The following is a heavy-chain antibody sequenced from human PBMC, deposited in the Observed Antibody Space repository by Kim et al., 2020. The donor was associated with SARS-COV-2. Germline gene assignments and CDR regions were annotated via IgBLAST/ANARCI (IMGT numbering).Heavy chain of an antibody. J-gene: IGHJ4*02. D-gene: IGHD6-13*01. Sequence: SVKVSCKASGGTFSSYAISWVRQAPGQGLEWMGRIIPILGIANYAQKFQGRVTITADKSTSTAYMELSSLRSEDTAVYYCARIGTGQQLEIDYWGQGTLVTVSS. CDR1: GGTFSSYA. V-gene: IGHV1-69*04. CDR3: ARIGTGQQLEIDY. CDR2: IIPILGIA.